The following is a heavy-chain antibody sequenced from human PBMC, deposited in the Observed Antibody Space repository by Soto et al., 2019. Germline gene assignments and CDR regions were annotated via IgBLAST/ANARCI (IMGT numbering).Heavy chain of an antibody. CDR3: AHRLAAAGPNPYYDYGVDV. V-gene: IGHV2-5*02. J-gene: IGHJ6*02. Sequence: QITLKESGPTLVKPTQTLTLTCTFSGFSLSTSGVGVGWIRQPPGKALEWLALIYWDDDKRYSPSLKSRLTITKDTSKNQVVLTMTNMDLVDTATYYCAHRLAAAGPNPYYDYGVDVWGQGTTVTVSS. CDR1: GFSLSTSGVG. D-gene: IGHD6-13*01. CDR2: IYWDDDK.